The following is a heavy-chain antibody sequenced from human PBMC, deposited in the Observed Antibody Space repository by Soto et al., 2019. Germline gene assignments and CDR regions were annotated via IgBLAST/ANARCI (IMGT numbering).Heavy chain of an antibody. J-gene: IGHJ4*02. CDR2: ISGSGGST. D-gene: IGHD3-10*01. CDR3: AKENQQAGSFAY. V-gene: IGHV3-23*01. Sequence: PGGSLRLSCAASGFTFSSYAMSWVRQAPGKGLEWVSAISGSGGSTYYADSAKGRFTISRDNSKDTLYLQMNSLRAEDTAVYYCAKENQQAGSFAYWGQGTLVTVSS. CDR1: GFTFSSYA.